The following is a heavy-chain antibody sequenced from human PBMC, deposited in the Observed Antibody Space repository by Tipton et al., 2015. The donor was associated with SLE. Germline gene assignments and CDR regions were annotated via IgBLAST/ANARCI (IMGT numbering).Heavy chain of an antibody. CDR3: ARDADTGYFDY. Sequence: SLRLSCTASGFTFSDYYMSWIRQAPGKGLEWVSSISSSSSYIYYADSVKGRFTISRDNAKNPLYLKMNSLRAEDTAVYYCARDADTGYFDYWGQGALVTVSS. CDR1: GFTFSDYY. V-gene: IGHV3-11*06. CDR2: ISSSSSYI. D-gene: IGHD5-18*01. J-gene: IGHJ4*02.